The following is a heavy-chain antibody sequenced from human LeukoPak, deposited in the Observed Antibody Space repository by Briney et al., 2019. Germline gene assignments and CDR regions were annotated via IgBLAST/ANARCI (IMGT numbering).Heavy chain of an antibody. CDR2: TNQDGSDK. CDR1: GFSLSNYW. V-gene: IGHV3-7*01. D-gene: IGHD3-10*01. Sequence: RSGGSLRLSCAASGFSLSNYWMSWVRQAPGKGLEWVANTNQDGSDKYYVDSVMGRFTISKDNAKNSVYLQMNSLRPEDTAIYYCAWYGVTHGLDVWGQGTTVTVSS. J-gene: IGHJ6*02. CDR3: AWYGVTHGLDV.